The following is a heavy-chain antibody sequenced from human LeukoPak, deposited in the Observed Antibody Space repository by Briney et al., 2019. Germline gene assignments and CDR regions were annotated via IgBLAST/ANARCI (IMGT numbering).Heavy chain of an antibody. CDR3: ARILSMVTEDY. CDR2: IIPILGIA. CDR1: GGTFSSYA. J-gene: IGHJ4*02. D-gene: IGHD5-18*01. Sequence: SVKVSCKASGGTFSSYAISWVRQAPGQGLEWMGRIIPILGIANYAQKFQGRVTITADKSTSTAYMELSSLRSEDTAVYYCARILSMVTEDYWGQGTLVTVSS. V-gene: IGHV1-69*04.